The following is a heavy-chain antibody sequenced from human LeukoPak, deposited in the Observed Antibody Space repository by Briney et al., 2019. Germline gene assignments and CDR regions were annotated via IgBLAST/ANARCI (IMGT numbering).Heavy chain of an antibody. V-gene: IGHV4-59*12. CDR2: IYDSGST. CDR1: GGSISSYY. CDR3: AGASYYYGSGSYLRDY. D-gene: IGHD3-10*01. J-gene: IGHJ4*02. Sequence: PSETLSLTCTVSGGSISSYYWSWIRQPPGKGLEWIGYIYDSGSTNYNPSLKSRVTISVDTSKNQFSLKLSSVTAADTAVYYCAGASYYYGSGSYLRDYWGQGTLVTVSS.